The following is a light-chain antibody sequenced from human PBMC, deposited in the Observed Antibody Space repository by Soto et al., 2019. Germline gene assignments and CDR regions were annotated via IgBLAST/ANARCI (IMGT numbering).Light chain of an antibody. V-gene: IGLV2-14*01. CDR3: SSYTSSSPLVV. J-gene: IGLJ2*01. CDR1: SSDVGGYNY. Sequence: QSALTQPVSVSGSPGQSITISCTGTSSDVGGYNYVSWYQQHPGKAPKIMIYDVSNRPSGVSNRFSGSKSGNTASLTISGLQAEDEDDYYCSSYTSSSPLVVFGGGAKLTVL. CDR2: DVS.